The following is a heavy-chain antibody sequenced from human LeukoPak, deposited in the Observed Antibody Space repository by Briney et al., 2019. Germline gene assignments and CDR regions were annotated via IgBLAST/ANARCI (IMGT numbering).Heavy chain of an antibody. CDR1: GFTFSTYG. D-gene: IGHD2/OR15-2a*01. V-gene: IGHV3-30*02. J-gene: IGHJ6*03. CDR2: IRYDGSNK. CDR3: ASNSAHPYYYYYMDV. Sequence: GGSLRLPCAASGFTFSTYGMHWLRQAPGKGLEWVAFIRYDGSNKYNADSVKGRFTISRDNSKNTLYLQMNSLRAEDTAVYYCASNSAHPYYYYYMDVWGKGTTVTISS.